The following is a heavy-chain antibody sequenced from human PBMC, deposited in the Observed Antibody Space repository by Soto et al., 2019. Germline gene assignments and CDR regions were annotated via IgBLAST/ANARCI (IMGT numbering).Heavy chain of an antibody. V-gene: IGHV3-23*01. J-gene: IGHJ4*02. CDR2: VSDGGSDA. CDR1: GFTFSTYA. Sequence: EVQLLESGGGLVQPGGSLRLSCAASGFTFSTYAMSWVRQPPGKGLEWVSIVSDGGSDAFYADSVKGRFAISRDNSTNPLYLQMNSLTAEDTAVFYCAKRFVNGEVDYWGQGTPVTVSS. D-gene: IGHD3-10*01. CDR3: AKRFVNGEVDY.